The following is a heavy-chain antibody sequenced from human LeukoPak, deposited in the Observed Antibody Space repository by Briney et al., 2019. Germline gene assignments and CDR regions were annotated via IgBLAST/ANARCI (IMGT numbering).Heavy chain of an antibody. V-gene: IGHV3-49*04. CDR1: GFTFGDYA. CDR3: TTGLYDSSGYYSDY. D-gene: IGHD3-22*01. Sequence: GRSLRLSCTASGFTFGDYAMSWVRQAPGQGLEWVGFIISKAYGGTTEYAASVKGRFTISRDDSKSIAYLQMNSLKTEDTAVYYCTTGLYDSSGYYSDYWGQGTLVTVSS. CDR2: IISKAYGGTT. J-gene: IGHJ4*02.